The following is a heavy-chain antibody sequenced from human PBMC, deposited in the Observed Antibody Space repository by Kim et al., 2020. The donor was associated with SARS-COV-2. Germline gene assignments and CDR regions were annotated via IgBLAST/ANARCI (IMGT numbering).Heavy chain of an antibody. V-gene: IGHV1-69*01. D-gene: IGHD3-10*01. Sequence: FQGRVTITADESTSTAYMELSSLRSEDTAVYYCARAVWDYYGSGSYLFDYWGQGTLVTVSS. J-gene: IGHJ4*02. CDR3: ARAVWDYYGSGSYLFDY.